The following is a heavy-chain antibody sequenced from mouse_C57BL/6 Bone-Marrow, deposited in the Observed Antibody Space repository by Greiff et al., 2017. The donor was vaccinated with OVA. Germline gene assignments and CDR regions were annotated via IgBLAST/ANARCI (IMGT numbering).Heavy chain of an antibody. V-gene: IGHV3-1*01. D-gene: IGHD1-1*01. J-gene: IGHJ3*01. Sequence: VQLQESGPGMVKPSQSLSLTCTVTGYSITSGYDWHWIRHFPGNKLEWMGYISYSGSTNYNPSLKSRISITHDTSKNHFFLKLNSVTTEDTATYYCARGENYYGSSSFAYWGQGTLVTVSA. CDR2: ISYSGST. CDR1: GYSITSGYD. CDR3: ARGENYYGSSSFAY.